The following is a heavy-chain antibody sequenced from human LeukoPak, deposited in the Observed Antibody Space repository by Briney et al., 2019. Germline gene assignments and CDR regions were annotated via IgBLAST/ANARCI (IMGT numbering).Heavy chain of an antibody. D-gene: IGHD3-9*01. CDR3: ARDLTGGREQ. CDR1: GFIVSDYW. V-gene: IGHV3-74*01. Sequence: PGGSLRLSCAASGFIVSDYWMHWVRQAPGKGLVWVSRINEDGRITSYAGSVKGRFTISRDTAKNTLYLEMNSLRAEDTAVYFCARDLTGGREQWGQGTLVTVSS. J-gene: IGHJ4*02. CDR2: INEDGRIT.